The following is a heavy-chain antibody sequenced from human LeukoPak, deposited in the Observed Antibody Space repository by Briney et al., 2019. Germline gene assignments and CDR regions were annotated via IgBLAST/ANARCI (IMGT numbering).Heavy chain of an antibody. CDR2: SNPNSGGT. D-gene: IGHD4-17*01. CDR3: ARSNNYGDYSMGF. CDR1: VYTFTGYY. J-gene: IGHJ4*02. Sequence: ASVKVSCKASVYTFTGYYMHWVRQAPGQGLEWMGWSNPNSGGTNYAQKFQGRVTMTRDTSISTAYMELSRLRSDDTAVYYCARSNNYGDYSMGFWGQGTLVTVSS. V-gene: IGHV1-2*02.